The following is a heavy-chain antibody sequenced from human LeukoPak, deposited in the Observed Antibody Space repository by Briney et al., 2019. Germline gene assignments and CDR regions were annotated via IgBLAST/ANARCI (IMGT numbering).Heavy chain of an antibody. J-gene: IGHJ3*02. Sequence: GGSLRLSCAASGFTFTTHWMSWVRQAPGKGLEWVANIKQDGSDKYYVESVKGRFTISRDNAKNSLYLQMNSLRVEDTAVYYCARLSDTEGSSTCYRASDIWGQGTMVTVSS. V-gene: IGHV3-7*01. CDR2: IKQDGSDK. CDR3: ARLSDTEGSSTCYRASDI. D-gene: IGHD2-2*01. CDR1: GFTFTTHW.